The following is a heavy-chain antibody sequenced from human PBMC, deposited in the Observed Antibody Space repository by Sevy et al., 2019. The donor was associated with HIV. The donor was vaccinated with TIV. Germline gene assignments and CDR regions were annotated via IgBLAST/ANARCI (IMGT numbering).Heavy chain of an antibody. J-gene: IGHJ4*02. CDR3: VRDGGCSSTSCLLYFDY. V-gene: IGHV3-11*04. D-gene: IGHD2-2*01. Sequence: GGSLRLSCAASGFTFSDYYMSWIRQAPGKGLEWVSYISSSGSTIYYADSVKGRFTISRDNAKNSLYLQMNSLGAEDTAVYYCVRDGGCSSTSCLLYFDYWGQGTLVTVSS. CDR2: ISSSGSTI. CDR1: GFTFSDYY.